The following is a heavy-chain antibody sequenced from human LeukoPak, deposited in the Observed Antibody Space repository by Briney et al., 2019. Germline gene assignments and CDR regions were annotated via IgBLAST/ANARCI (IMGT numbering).Heavy chain of an antibody. V-gene: IGHV1-69*01. CDR3: ARPTTVTTISADAFDI. CDR1: GGTFSSYA. J-gene: IGHJ3*02. D-gene: IGHD4-17*01. Sequence: GSSVKVSCKASGGTFSSYAISWVRQAPGQGLEWMGGIIPIFGTANYAQKFQGRVTITADESTSTAYMELSSLRSEDTAVYYCARPTTVTTISADAFDIWGQGTMVTVSS. CDR2: IIPIFGTA.